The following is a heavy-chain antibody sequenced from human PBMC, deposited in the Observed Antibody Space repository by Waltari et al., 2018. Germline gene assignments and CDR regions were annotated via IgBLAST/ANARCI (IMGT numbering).Heavy chain of an antibody. CDR2: IYYSGST. J-gene: IGHJ4*02. CDR1: GGSISSSSYY. Sequence: QLQLQESGPGLVKPSETLSLTCTVSGGSISSSSYYWGWIRQPPGEGLEWIGSIYYSGSTYYNPSLKSRVTISVDTSKNQFSLKLSSVTAADTAVYYCARITTVTTSSGYFDYWGQGTLVTVSS. V-gene: IGHV4-39*07. D-gene: IGHD4-17*01. CDR3: ARITTVTTSSGYFDY.